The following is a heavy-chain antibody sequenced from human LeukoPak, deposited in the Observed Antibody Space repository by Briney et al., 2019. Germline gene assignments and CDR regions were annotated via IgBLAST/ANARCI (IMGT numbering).Heavy chain of an antibody. CDR3: ARDLYGGRLQADY. Sequence: GGSLRLSCAASGFTFSSYSMNWVRQAPGKGLEWVSYISSSSSTIYYADSVKGRFTISRDNAKNSLYLQMSSLRAEDTAVYYCARDLYGGRLQADYWGQGTLVTVSS. D-gene: IGHD3-16*01. V-gene: IGHV3-48*01. CDR1: GFTFSSYS. CDR2: ISSSSSTI. J-gene: IGHJ4*02.